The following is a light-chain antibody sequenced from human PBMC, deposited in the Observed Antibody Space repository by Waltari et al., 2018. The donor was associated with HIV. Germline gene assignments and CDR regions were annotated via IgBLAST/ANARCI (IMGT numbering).Light chain of an antibody. CDR2: EVS. CDR3: SSYTSSATQV. Sequence: QSGLTQPASVSGSPGQSITISCTGTSSDVGAYKYVSWYQQRPGKAPKLLIYEVSNRPAGIVNRFSGSKSGNTAALTISGLQAEDQADYYCSSYTSSATQVFGTGTKVSVL. CDR1: SSDVGAYKY. J-gene: IGLJ1*01. V-gene: IGLV2-14*01.